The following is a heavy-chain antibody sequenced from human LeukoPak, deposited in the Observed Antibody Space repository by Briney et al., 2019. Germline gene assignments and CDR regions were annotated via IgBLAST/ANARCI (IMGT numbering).Heavy chain of an antibody. D-gene: IGHD4-17*01. V-gene: IGHV3-21*01. CDR1: GFTFSSYS. J-gene: IGHJ4*02. CDR3: ARGQGYGDYSYTFDY. Sequence: PGGSLRLSCAASGFTFSSYSMNWVRQAPGKGLEWVSSISSSSSYIYYADSVKGRFTISRDNAKNSLYLQMNSLRAEDTAVYYCARGQGYGDYSYTFDYWGQGTLVTVSS. CDR2: ISSSSSYI.